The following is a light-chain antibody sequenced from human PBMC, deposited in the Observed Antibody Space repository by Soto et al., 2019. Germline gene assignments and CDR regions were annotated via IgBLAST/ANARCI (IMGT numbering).Light chain of an antibody. CDR2: DAS. Sequence: EIVMTRSPATLSLSPGERATLSCRASQTVDSNLACYQQKRGQAPRLLIYDASTRATGIPARFSGSGSGTDFALTISSLQSEDFALYYCQQYNYWPRTFGQGSKLEIK. CDR3: QQYNYWPRT. J-gene: IGKJ2*01. CDR1: QTVDSN. V-gene: IGKV3D-15*01.